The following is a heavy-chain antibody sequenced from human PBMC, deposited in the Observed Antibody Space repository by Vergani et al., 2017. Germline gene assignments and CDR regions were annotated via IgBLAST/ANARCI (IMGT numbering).Heavy chain of an antibody. CDR1: GDSFRSNKW. D-gene: IGHD2-15*01. J-gene: IGHJ3*02. V-gene: IGHV4-4*03. CDR3: ARDPKSYCSGGSCFSVWGAFDI. Sequence: QVQLQESGPGLVKPPGTLSLTCAVSGDSFRSNKWWTWVRQSPGKTLEWIGEISHSGSTNYNPSLKSRVTLSLDTSKNQFSLRLSSVTAADTAVYYCARDPKSYCSGGSCFSVWGAFDIWGRGTTVTVSS. CDR2: ISHSGST.